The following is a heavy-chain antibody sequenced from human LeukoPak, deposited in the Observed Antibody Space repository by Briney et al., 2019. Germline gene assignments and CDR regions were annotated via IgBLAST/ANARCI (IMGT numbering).Heavy chain of an antibody. D-gene: IGHD5-18*01. Sequence: GGSLRLSCADSGFTFSSYEMNWVRQAPGKGLEWVSYISSSGSTIYYADSVKGRFTISRDNAKNSLYLQMNSLRAEDTAVYYCARVVGYSYGPFDYWGQGTLVTVSS. CDR1: GFTFSSYE. CDR2: ISSSGSTI. J-gene: IGHJ4*02. CDR3: ARVVGYSYGPFDY. V-gene: IGHV3-48*03.